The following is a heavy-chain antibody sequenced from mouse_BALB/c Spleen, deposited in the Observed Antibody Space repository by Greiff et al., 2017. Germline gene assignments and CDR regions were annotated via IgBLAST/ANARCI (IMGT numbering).Heavy chain of an antibody. CDR2: ISSGGGNT. Sequence: DVMLVESGGGLVKPGGSLKLSCAASGFTFSSYTMSWVRQTPEKRLEWVATISSGGGNTYYPDSVKGRFTISRDNAKNNLYLQMSSLRSEDTALYYCARYKGYAMDYWGQGTSVTVSS. J-gene: IGHJ4*01. CDR1: GFTFSSYT. CDR3: ARYKGYAMDY. V-gene: IGHV5-9*03.